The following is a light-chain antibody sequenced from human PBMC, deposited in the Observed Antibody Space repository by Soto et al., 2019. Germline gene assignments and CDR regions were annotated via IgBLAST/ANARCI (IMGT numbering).Light chain of an antibody. CDR2: GAS. CDR3: QQYNNWPPEKLT. Sequence: EIVMTQSPATLTVSPGERATLSCRASESVSSNLAWYQQKPGQAPRLLIYGASTRATGIPARFSGSGSGTEFNLTISGLQSEDFAVYYCQQYNNWPPEKLTFGGGTKVEIK. V-gene: IGKV3-15*01. J-gene: IGKJ4*01. CDR1: ESVSSN.